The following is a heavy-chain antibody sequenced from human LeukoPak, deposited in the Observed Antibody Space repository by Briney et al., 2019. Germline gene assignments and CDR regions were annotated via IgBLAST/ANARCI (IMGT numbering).Heavy chain of an antibody. CDR2: INWNGGST. J-gene: IGHJ4*02. V-gene: IGHV3-20*04. D-gene: IGHD3-10*01. CDR3: ARDRGSLDY. Sequence: GGSLRLSCAASEFTFSMYAMSWVRQAPGKGLEWVSGINWNGGSTGYADSVKGRFTISRDNAKNSLYLRMNSLRAEDTALYYCARDRGSLDYWGQGTLVTVSS. CDR1: EFTFSMYA.